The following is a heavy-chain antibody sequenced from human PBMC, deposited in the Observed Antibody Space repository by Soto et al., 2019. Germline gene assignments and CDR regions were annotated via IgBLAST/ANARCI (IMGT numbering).Heavy chain of an antibody. CDR1: GGSISSYY. V-gene: IGHV4-59*01. D-gene: IGHD6-6*01. J-gene: IGHJ4*02. CDR3: ARVVSSSFLGTFVY. Sequence: SETLSLTCTVSGGSISSYYWSWIRQPPGKGLEWIGYIYYSGSTNYNPSLKSRVTISVDTSKNQFSLKLSSVTAADTAVYYCARVVSSSFLGTFVYWGQGTLVTVS. CDR2: IYYSGST.